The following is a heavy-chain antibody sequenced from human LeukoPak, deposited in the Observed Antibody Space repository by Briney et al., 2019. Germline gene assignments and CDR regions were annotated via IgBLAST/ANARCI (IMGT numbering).Heavy chain of an antibody. CDR3: AREYTVTTYYFDY. J-gene: IGHJ4*02. D-gene: IGHD4-17*01. Sequence: GGSLRLSCAASGFTFSNAWMSWVRQAPGKGLEWVGHIKSKTDGGTTDYAAPVKGRFTISRDDSKNTLYLQMNSLRAEDTAVYYCAREYTVTTYYFDYWGQGTLVTVSS. CDR1: GFTFSNAW. V-gene: IGHV3-15*01. CDR2: IKSKTDGGTT.